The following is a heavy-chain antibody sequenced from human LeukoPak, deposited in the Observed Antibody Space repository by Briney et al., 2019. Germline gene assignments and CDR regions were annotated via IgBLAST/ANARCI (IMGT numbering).Heavy chain of an antibody. Sequence: PGGSLRLSCAASGFTFSSYSMNWVRQAPGKGLEWVSSISSSSSYIYYADSVKGRFTISRDNAKNSLYLQMNSLRAEDTAVYYCARKGGGGDYTHFDYWGQGTLVTVSS. CDR1: GFTFSSYS. J-gene: IGHJ4*02. CDR3: ARKGGGGDYTHFDY. CDR2: ISSSSSYI. V-gene: IGHV3-21*01. D-gene: IGHD3-16*01.